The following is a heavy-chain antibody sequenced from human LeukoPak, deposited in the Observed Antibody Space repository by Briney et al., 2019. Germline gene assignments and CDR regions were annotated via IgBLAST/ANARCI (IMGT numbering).Heavy chain of an antibody. CDR2: IFSDGTTT. CDR1: EFDFFSYG. Sequence: GGSLRLSCVASEFDFFSYGMQWVRQAPGKGLVWVSRIFSDGTTTSYADSVKGRFTISRDNAKNTLYLQMSSLRAEDTAVYYCARELPREVTLDYWGQGTLVTVSP. V-gene: IGHV3-74*01. CDR3: ARELPREVTLDY. D-gene: IGHD2-21*02. J-gene: IGHJ4*01.